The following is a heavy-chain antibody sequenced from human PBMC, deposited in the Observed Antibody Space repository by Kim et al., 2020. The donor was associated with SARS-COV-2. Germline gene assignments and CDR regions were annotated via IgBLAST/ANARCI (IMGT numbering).Heavy chain of an antibody. J-gene: IGHJ4*02. CDR2: ISNDGSNK. CDR1: GFTFSSYA. V-gene: IGHV3-30*04. CDR3: ARGLVDCSSSAHRY. D-gene: IGHD3-16*01. Sequence: GGSLRLSCAASGFTFSSYAMHWVRQAPGKGLEWVASISNDGSNKYYADSVKGRFTISRDNSKNSLYLQMNSLRAEDTAVYYCARGLVDCSSSAHRYWGQGTLVTVSS.